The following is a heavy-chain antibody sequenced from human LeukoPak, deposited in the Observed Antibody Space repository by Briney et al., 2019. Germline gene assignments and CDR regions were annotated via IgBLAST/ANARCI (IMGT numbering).Heavy chain of an antibody. V-gene: IGHV3-53*01. CDR1: GFTVSSNY. D-gene: IGHD3-22*01. CDR2: IYSGGST. Sequence: GGSLRLSCAASGFTVSSNYMSWVRQAPGKGLEWVSVIYSGGSTYYADSVKGRFTISRDNSKNTLYLLMNSLRAEDTAVYYCAKANYYDSSGYLLDYWGQGTLVTVSS. J-gene: IGHJ4*02. CDR3: AKANYYDSSGYLLDY.